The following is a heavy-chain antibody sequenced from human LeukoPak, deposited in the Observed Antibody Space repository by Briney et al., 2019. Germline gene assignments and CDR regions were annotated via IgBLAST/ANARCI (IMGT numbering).Heavy chain of an antibody. V-gene: IGHV4-39*07. Sequence: SETLSLTCTVSGGSISSSSYYWGWIRQPPGKGLEWIGSIYYSGSTYYNPSLKSRVTISVDTSKNQFSLKLSSVTAADTAVYYCARDSSGRNIDYWGQGTLVTVSS. CDR1: GGSISSSSYY. CDR2: IYYSGST. J-gene: IGHJ4*02. D-gene: IGHD3-22*01. CDR3: ARDSSGRNIDY.